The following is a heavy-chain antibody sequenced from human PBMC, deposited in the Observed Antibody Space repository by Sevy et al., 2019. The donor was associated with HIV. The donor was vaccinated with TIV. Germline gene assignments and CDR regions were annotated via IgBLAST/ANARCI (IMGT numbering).Heavy chain of an antibody. V-gene: IGHV1-69*13. Sequence: ASVKVSCKASGGTFSSYAISWVRQAPGQGLEWMGGIIPIFGTANYAQKFQGRVTITADESTSTAYMELSSLRSEDTAVYYCARLLVVVPAATTYYYYGMDVWGQRTTVTVSS. D-gene: IGHD2-2*01. CDR1: GGTFSSYA. CDR2: IIPIFGTA. CDR3: ARLLVVVPAATTYYYYGMDV. J-gene: IGHJ6*02.